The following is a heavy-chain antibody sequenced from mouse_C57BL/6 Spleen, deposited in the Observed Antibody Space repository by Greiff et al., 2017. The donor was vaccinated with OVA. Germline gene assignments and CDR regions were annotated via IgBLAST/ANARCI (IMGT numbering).Heavy chain of an antibody. D-gene: IGHD2-3*01. J-gene: IGHJ1*03. V-gene: IGHV1-39*01. Sequence: VHVKQSGPELVKPGASVKISCKASGYSFTDYNMNWVKQSNGKSLEWIGVINPNYGTTSYNQKFKGKATLTVDQSSSTAYMQLNSLTSEDSAVYYCAREEMDGYYARYFDVWGTGTTVTVSS. CDR1: GYSFTDYN. CDR2: INPNYGTT. CDR3: AREEMDGYYARYFDV.